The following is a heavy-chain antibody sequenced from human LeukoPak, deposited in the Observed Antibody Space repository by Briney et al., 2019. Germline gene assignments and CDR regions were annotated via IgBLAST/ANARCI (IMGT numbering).Heavy chain of an antibody. J-gene: IGHJ6*02. D-gene: IGHD2-21*02. V-gene: IGHV1-3*01. CDR1: GYTFTSYA. CDR3: AIGVVTANTYYYYYGMDV. CDR2: INAGNGNT. Sequence: ASVKVSCKASGYTFTSYAMHWVRQAPGQRLEWMGWINAGNGNTKYSQKFQGRVTITRDTSASTAYMELSSLRSEDTAVYYCAIGVVTANTYYYYYGMDVWGQGTTVTVSS.